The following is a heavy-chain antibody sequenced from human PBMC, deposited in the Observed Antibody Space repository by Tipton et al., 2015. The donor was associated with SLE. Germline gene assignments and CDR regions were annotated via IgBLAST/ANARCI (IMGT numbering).Heavy chain of an antibody. J-gene: IGHJ2*01. CDR2: IYYSGSP. D-gene: IGHD1-26*01. Sequence: TLSLTCTVSGGSIISSSHYWGWIRQPPGKGLEYIGSIYYSGSPYYNPSLKSRVTISLDTSKNQFSLKLSSVTAADMAVYYCARRGVGATYWYFDLWGRGTLVTVSS. V-gene: IGHV4-39*01. CDR1: GGSIISSSHY. CDR3: ARRGVGATYWYFDL.